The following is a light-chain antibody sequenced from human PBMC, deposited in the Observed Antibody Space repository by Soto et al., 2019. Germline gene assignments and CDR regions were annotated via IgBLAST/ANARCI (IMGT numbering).Light chain of an antibody. CDR1: QSVNSNY. J-gene: IGKJ2*01. CDR2: GTS. Sequence: EIVLTQSPGTLSLSPGERATFSCRASQSVNSNYLAWYQQSPGLAPRLLIYGTSHRATGIPDRFSCSGSGTDFTLTICRLEPEDFAVYYCQRYGGSPLYTFGQGTKLEIK. V-gene: IGKV3-20*01. CDR3: QRYGGSPLYT.